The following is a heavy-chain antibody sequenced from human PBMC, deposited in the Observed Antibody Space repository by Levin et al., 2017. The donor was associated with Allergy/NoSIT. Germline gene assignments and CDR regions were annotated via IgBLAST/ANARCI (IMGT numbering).Heavy chain of an antibody. V-gene: IGHV1-18*01. CDR2: ISAYNDDT. CDR1: GYNFNIYG. Sequence: KISCKASGYNFNIYGLSWVRQAPGQGLEWMGLISAYNDDTNYAQKFQGRVTMTKDTSTSTAYMELRSLRSDDTAVYYCARDDSSGYNPDYWGQGTLVTVSS. J-gene: IGHJ4*02. D-gene: IGHD3-22*01. CDR3: ARDDSSGYNPDY.